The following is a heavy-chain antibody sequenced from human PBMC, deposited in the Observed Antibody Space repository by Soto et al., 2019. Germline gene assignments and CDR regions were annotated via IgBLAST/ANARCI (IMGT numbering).Heavy chain of an antibody. D-gene: IGHD2-2*01. CDR2: IFHSGST. Sequence: QVQLQESGPGLVKPSGTLSLTCAVSGGSISINNWWSWVRQAPGPGLEWIGDIFHSGSTNYNPSLKSRVTISVDKSKNQFSLKLSSVTAADTAMYYCARLFCSSSSCLTPSWFDPWGQGTLVTVSS. J-gene: IGHJ5*02. CDR1: GGSISINNW. CDR3: ARLFCSSSSCLTPSWFDP. V-gene: IGHV4-4*02.